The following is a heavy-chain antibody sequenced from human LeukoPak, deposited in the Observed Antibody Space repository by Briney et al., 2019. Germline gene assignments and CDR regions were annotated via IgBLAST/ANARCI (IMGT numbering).Heavy chain of an antibody. V-gene: IGHV3-21*01. D-gene: IGHD6-13*01. CDR3: ARPRFTTSWDFDY. J-gene: IGHJ4*02. CDR1: EFTFSTYN. CDR2: ISCRSSDI. Sequence: GGSLRLSCAASEFTFSTYNMNWVRQAPGKGLECVSSISCRSSDIYYADSVKGRFTVSRDNAKNSLYLQMNSLRAEDTAVYFCARPRFTTSWDFDYWGQGALVTVSS.